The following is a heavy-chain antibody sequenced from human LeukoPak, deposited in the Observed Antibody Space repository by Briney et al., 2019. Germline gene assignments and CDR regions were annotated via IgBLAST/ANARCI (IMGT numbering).Heavy chain of an antibody. CDR3: ASRDCGGDCYSDNWFDP. CDR1: GYTFTGYY. CDR2: IIPIFGTA. J-gene: IGHJ5*02. V-gene: IGHV1-69*13. D-gene: IGHD2-21*02. Sequence: SVKLSCKASGYTFTGYYMHWVRQAPGQGLEWKGGIIPIFGTANYAQKFQGRVTITADESTSTAYMELSSLRSEDTAVYYCASRDCGGDCYSDNWFDPWGQGTLVTVSS.